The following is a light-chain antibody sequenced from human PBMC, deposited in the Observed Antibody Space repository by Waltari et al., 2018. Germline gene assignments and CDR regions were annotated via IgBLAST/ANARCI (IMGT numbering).Light chain of an antibody. V-gene: IGLV6-57*03. CDR2: EDS. Sequence: NFMLTQPHSVSESPGKTITISCTRSSGSIASNSVQWYQQRPGSVPTTVISEDSQRPAGVPERFSGSIDSSSNSASLTISGLTTEDEADYYCQSYDSSHYVFGTGTTVTVL. CDR3: QSYDSSHYV. CDR1: SGSIASNS. J-gene: IGLJ1*01.